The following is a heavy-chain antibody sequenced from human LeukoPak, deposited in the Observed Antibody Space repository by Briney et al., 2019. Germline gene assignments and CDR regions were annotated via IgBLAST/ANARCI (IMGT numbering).Heavy chain of an antibody. D-gene: IGHD6-19*01. Sequence: SVKVSCKTSGGAFSSYAISWVRQAPGQGLEWMGGIIPIFGTANYAQKFQGRVTITTDESTSTAYMELSSLRSEDTAVYYCARVKYSSGWYYFDYWGQGTLVTVSS. J-gene: IGHJ4*02. V-gene: IGHV1-69*05. CDR3: ARVKYSSGWYYFDY. CDR1: GGAFSSYA. CDR2: IIPIFGTA.